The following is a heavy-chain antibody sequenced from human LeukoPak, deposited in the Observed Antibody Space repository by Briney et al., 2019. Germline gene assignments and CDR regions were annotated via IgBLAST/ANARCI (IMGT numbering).Heavy chain of an antibody. CDR1: GFTFDEYT. J-gene: IGHJ4*02. CDR2: ITWNSGTI. CDR3: AKTGDSAYGLDY. D-gene: IGHD5-12*01. Sequence: PGGSLRLSCAGSGFTFDEYTMHWVRQTPGKGLEWVSGITWNSGTIAYADSVKGRFTISSDNAKNSLYLQMNSLRTEDTAFYYCAKTGDSAYGLDYWGRGTLVTVSS. V-gene: IGHV3-9*01.